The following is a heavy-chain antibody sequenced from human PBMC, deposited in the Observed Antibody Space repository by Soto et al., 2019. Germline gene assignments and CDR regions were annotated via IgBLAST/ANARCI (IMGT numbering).Heavy chain of an antibody. V-gene: IGHV4-59*01. CDR1: GGSIISYY. CDR3: ARDAAAGNYYYYGMDV. J-gene: IGHJ6*02. CDR2: IYYSGST. D-gene: IGHD6-13*01. Sequence: PSETLSLTCTVSGGSIISYYWSWIRQPPGKGLEWIGYIYYSGSTNYNPSLKSRVTISVDTSKNRFSLKLSSVTAADTAVYYCARDAAAGNYYYYGMDVWGQGTTVTVSS.